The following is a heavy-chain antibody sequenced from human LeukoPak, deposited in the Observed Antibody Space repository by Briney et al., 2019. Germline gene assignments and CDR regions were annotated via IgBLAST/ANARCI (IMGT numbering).Heavy chain of an antibody. CDR1: GYTFTSHD. D-gene: IGHD5-18*01. Sequence: GASVKVSCKASGYTFTSHDINWVRQATGQGLEWMGWMNPNSGNTGYAQKFQGRVTITWNTSIRTAYMELSSLRSEDTAVYYCARVGYSNSYDYWGQGTLVTVSS. CDR2: MNPNSGNT. V-gene: IGHV1-8*03. CDR3: ARVGYSNSYDY. J-gene: IGHJ4*02.